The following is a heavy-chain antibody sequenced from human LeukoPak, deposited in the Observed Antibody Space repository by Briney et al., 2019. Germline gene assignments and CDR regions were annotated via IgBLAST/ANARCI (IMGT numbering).Heavy chain of an antibody. CDR3: ARDQMGGYSYGYNDY. D-gene: IGHD5-18*01. V-gene: IGHV3-7*01. CDR2: IKQDGSEK. CDR1: GFTFSSYW. J-gene: IGHJ4*02. Sequence: GGSLRLSCAASGFTFSSYWMSWVRQAPGKGLEWVANIKQDGSEKYYVDSVKGRFTISRDNAENSLYLQMNSLRAEDTAVYYCARDQMGGYSYGYNDYWGQGTLVTVSS.